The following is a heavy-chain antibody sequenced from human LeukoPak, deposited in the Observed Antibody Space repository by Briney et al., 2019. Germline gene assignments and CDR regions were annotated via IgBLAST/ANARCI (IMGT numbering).Heavy chain of an antibody. CDR3: ARDPFEYSSSGYYYYYYGMDV. Sequence: GSSVKVSCKASGGTFSSYAISWVRQAPGQGLEWMGGIIPIFGTANYAQKFQGRVTITADESTSTAYMELSSLRSEDTAVYYCARDPFEYSSSGYYYYYYGMDVWGQGTTVTVSS. CDR1: GGTFSSYA. V-gene: IGHV1-69*01. D-gene: IGHD6-13*01. CDR2: IIPIFGTA. J-gene: IGHJ6*02.